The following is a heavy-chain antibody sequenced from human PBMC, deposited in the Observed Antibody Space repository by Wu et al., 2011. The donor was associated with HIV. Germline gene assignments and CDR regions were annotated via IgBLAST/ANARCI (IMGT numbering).Heavy chain of an antibody. Sequence: QVQVVQSGTELKKPGASVKVSCKTSGYTFNDYYLHWVRRVPGQGLEWMGWIDPSDGVFAHAERFQDRIVMTRDTSISTAYMELSRLKPDDTAVYYCARDRRYFDWFSADDYLYYYGLDVWGQGTTVTVSS. CDR2: IDPSDGVF. D-gene: IGHD3-9*01. J-gene: IGHJ6*02. V-gene: IGHV1-2*02. CDR3: ARDRRYFDWFSADDYLYYYGLDV. CDR1: GYTFNDYY.